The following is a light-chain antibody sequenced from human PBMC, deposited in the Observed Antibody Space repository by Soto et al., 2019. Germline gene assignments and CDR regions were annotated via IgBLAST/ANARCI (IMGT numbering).Light chain of an antibody. J-gene: IGKJ3*01. Sequence: EIVLTQSPGTLSLSPGERATLSCRASQSVSSSYLAWYQQKPGQAPRLLVYGASSRATGIPDRFSGSGSVTDFTLTISRLEPEDFAVYYCQQYGSSPPSFTCGPGTKVDIK. CDR1: QSVSSSY. CDR2: GAS. V-gene: IGKV3-20*01. CDR3: QQYGSSPPSFT.